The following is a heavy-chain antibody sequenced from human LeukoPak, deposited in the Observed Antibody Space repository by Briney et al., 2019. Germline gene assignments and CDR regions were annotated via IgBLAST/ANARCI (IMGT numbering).Heavy chain of an antibody. V-gene: IGHV3-21*01. D-gene: IGHD3-10*01. CDR2: ISSSSSYI. Sequence: PGGSLRLSCVASGFTFSSYSMNWVRQAPGKGLEWVSSISSSSSYIYYADSVKGRFTISRDNAKNSLYLQMNSLRAEDTAVYYCAREAWVRDYYYGMDVWGQGTTVTVSS. J-gene: IGHJ6*02. CDR3: AREAWVRDYYYGMDV. CDR1: GFTFSSYS.